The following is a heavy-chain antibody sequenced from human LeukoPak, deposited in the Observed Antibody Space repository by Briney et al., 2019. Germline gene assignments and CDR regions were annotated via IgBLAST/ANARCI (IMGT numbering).Heavy chain of an antibody. CDR1: GGTFSSYA. Sequence: SVKVSCKASGGTFSSYAISWVRQAPGQGLEWMGRIIPILGIANYAQKFQGRVTITADKSTSTAYMELSSLRSEDTAVYYCARDRLGATIFGVVPYNWFDPWGQGTLVTVSS. J-gene: IGHJ5*02. CDR3: ARDRLGATIFGVVPYNWFDP. V-gene: IGHV1-69*04. D-gene: IGHD3-3*01. CDR2: IIPILGIA.